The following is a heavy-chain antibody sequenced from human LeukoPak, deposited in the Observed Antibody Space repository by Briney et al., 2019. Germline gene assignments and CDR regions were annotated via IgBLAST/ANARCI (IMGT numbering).Heavy chain of an antibody. CDR3: ARDYCTRGGDCYKEDLFDP. Sequence: ASVKVSCKASGYTFGIYGISWVRQAPGQGLEWMAWISPYDGDTNYAQKFEGRVTMTTETSTNTAYMELRSLRADDTAIYYCARDYCTRGGDCYKEDLFDPWGQGTLVTVSA. CDR2: ISPYDGDT. J-gene: IGHJ5*02. CDR1: GYTFGIYG. D-gene: IGHD2-21*02. V-gene: IGHV1-18*01.